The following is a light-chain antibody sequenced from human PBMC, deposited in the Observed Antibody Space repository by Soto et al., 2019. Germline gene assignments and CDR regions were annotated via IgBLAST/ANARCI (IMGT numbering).Light chain of an antibody. CDR2: AAS. Sequence: DIQMTQSPSSLSASVGDRVTITCRASQSISSYLNWYQQKPGKAPKLLIYAASSLQSGVPSRFSGSGSGTDFTLTISILQPEDFATYYCQQSSSTPLTFGGGTKVEIK. CDR1: QSISSY. J-gene: IGKJ4*01. CDR3: QQSSSTPLT. V-gene: IGKV1-39*01.